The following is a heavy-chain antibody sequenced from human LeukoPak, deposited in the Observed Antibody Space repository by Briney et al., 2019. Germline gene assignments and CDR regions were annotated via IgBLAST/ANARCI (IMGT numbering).Heavy chain of an antibody. CDR1: GGTFISYA. D-gene: IGHD5-24*01. CDR3: AREVEMGYYFDY. V-gene: IGHV1-69*05. CDR2: IIPIFGTA. Sequence: SVKVSCKASGGTFISYAISWVRQAPGQGLEWMGGIIPIFGTANYAQKFQGRVTITTDESTSTAYMELSSLRSEDTAVYYCAREVEMGYYFDYWGQGTLVTVSS. J-gene: IGHJ4*02.